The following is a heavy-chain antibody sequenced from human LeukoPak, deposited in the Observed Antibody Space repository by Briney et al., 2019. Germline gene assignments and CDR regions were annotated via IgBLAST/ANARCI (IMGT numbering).Heavy chain of an antibody. Sequence: GGSLRLSCAASGFTFSSYSMNWVRRAPGKGLEWVSYISSSSSTIYYADSVKGRFTISRDNAKNSLYLQMNSLRAEDTAVYYCARDPTYYYDSSGYSYYFDYWGQGTLVTVSS. J-gene: IGHJ4*02. CDR2: ISSSSSTI. V-gene: IGHV3-48*04. CDR3: ARDPTYYYDSSGYSYYFDY. CDR1: GFTFSSYS. D-gene: IGHD3-22*01.